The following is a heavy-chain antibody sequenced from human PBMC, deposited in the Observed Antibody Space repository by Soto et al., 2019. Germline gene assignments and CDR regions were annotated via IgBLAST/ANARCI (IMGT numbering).Heavy chain of an antibody. CDR3: TDSSSGWSLGWFDP. CDR2: IRSKAYGGTT. Sequence: SLRLSCTASGFTFGDYAMSWFRQAPGKGLEWVGFIRSKAYGGTTEYAASVKGRFTISRDDSKSIAYLQMNSLKTEDNAVYYCTDSSSGWSLGWFDPWGQGTLVTVSS. CDR1: GFTFGDYA. V-gene: IGHV3-49*03. J-gene: IGHJ5*02. D-gene: IGHD6-19*01.